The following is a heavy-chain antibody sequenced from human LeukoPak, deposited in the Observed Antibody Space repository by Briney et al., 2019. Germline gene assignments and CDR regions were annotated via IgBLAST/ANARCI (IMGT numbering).Heavy chain of an antibody. J-gene: IGHJ4*02. Sequence: PGGSLRLSCAASGFTFSVYWMHWVRQAPGKGLVWVSRINSDGSSTSYAESVKGRFTISRDNAKNTLYLQMNSLRAEDTAVYYCARGPYYYDSTHFDYWGQRTLVTVSS. V-gene: IGHV3-74*01. CDR1: GFTFSVYW. CDR3: ARGPYYYDSTHFDY. D-gene: IGHD3-22*01. CDR2: INSDGSST.